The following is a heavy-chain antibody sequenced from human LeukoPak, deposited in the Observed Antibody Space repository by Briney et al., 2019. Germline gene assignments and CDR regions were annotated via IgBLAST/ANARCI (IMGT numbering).Heavy chain of an antibody. D-gene: IGHD5-24*01. CDR2: IYTSGST. J-gene: IGHJ3*02. CDR3: ARRWMATIDAFDI. V-gene: IGHV4-61*02. CDR1: GGSISSGSYY. Sequence: SETLSLTCTVSGGSISSGSYYWSWIRQPAGKGLEWIGRIYTSGSTNYNPSLKSRVTKSVDTSKNQFSLKLSSVTAADTAVYYCARRWMATIDAFDIWGQGTMVTVSS.